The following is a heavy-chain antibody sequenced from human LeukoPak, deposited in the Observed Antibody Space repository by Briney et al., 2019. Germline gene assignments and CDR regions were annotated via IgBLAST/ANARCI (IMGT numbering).Heavy chain of an antibody. CDR1: GGSISNGGYY. Sequence: PSQTLSLTCTVSGGSISNGGYYWSWIRQHPGKGLEWIGYIYDSGTTYYNPALQSRVTISVDTSDNQFSLKLRSLTAADTAVYYCARGGDRRSFDYWGQGTLVTVSS. V-gene: IGHV4-31*03. CDR3: ARGGDRRSFDY. D-gene: IGHD1-14*01. J-gene: IGHJ4*02. CDR2: IYDSGTT.